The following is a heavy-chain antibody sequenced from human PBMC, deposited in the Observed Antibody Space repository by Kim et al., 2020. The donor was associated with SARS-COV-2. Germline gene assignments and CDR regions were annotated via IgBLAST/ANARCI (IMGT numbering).Heavy chain of an antibody. CDR3: AREKYYSGNSGPQLVSPGADY. V-gene: IGHV1-18*01. J-gene: IGHJ4*02. CDR1: GYTFTSYG. Sequence: ASVKVSCKASGYTFTSYGISWVRQAPGQGIEWMGWISAYNGNTNYAQKLQGRVTMTTDTSTSTAYMELRSLRSDDTAMYYCAREKYYSGNSGPQLVSPGADYWGQGTLVTVSS. CDR2: ISAYNGNT. D-gene: IGHD1-1*01.